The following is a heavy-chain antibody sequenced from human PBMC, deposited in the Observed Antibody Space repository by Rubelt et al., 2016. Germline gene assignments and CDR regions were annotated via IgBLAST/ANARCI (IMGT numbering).Heavy chain of an antibody. V-gene: IGHV1-18*01. CDR2: SSAYHGNT. D-gene: IGHD2-15*01. Sequence: QVQLVQSGPEVKKPGASVKVSCLASGYTFASYGISWVRQAPGQGLEWMGWSSAYHGNTNYAKKLQGRVTVTTEHATRKADMERRSRRSDDTAGYYCAGDSSGYLVSQHWGQGTLVTVSS. CDR3: AGDSSGYLVSQH. J-gene: IGHJ1*01. CDR1: GYTFASYG.